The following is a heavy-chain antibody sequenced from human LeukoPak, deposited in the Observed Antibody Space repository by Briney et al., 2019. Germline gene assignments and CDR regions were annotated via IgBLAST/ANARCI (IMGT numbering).Heavy chain of an antibody. CDR1: GYTFTSYG. D-gene: IGHD3-3*02. CDR2: NIPIFGTA. CDR3: ARDRIFGVVISDYYYGMDV. Sequence: ASVKVSCKASGYTFTSYGFSWVRQAPGQGLEWMGGNIPIFGTANYAQKFQGRVTITADESTSTAYMELSSLRSEDTAVYYCARDRIFGVVISDYYYGMDVWGQGTTVTVSS. J-gene: IGHJ6*02. V-gene: IGHV1-69*13.